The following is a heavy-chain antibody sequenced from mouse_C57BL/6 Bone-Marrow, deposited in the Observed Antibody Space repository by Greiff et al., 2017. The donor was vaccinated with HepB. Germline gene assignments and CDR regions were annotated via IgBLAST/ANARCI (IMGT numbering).Heavy chain of an antibody. Sequence: QVHVKQSGAELARPGASVKLSCKASGYTFTSYGISWVKQRTGQGLEWIGEIYPRSGNTYYNEKFKGKATLTADKSSSTAYMELRSLTSEDSAVYFCARDGNYYGSSSGFAYWGQGTLVTVSA. CDR3: ARDGNYYGSSSGFAY. CDR2: IYPRSGNT. V-gene: IGHV1-81*01. D-gene: IGHD1-1*01. CDR1: GYTFTSYG. J-gene: IGHJ3*01.